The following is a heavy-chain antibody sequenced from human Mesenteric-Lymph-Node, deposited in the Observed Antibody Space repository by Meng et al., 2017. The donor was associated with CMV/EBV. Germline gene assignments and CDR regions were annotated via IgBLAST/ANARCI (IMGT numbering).Heavy chain of an antibody. CDR3: ARVYSSSWYVYYFDY. D-gene: IGHD6-13*01. J-gene: IGHJ4*02. CDR2: IIPILGIA. V-gene: IGHV1-69*02. CDR1: GGTFSSYT. Sequence: SVKVSCKASGGTFSSYTISWVRQAPGQGLEWMGRIIPILGIANYAQKFQGRVTMTTDTSTSTAYMGLRSLRSDDTAVYYCARVYSSSWYVYYFDYWGQGTLVTVSS.